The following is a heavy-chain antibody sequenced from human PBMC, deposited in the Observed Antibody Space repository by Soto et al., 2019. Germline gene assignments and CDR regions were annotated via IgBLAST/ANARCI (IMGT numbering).Heavy chain of an antibody. D-gene: IGHD2-2*01. Sequence: QPGGSLRLSCAASGFTFTSHAMHWVRQTPGKGLEWVAAISYDETDKKYASSVKVRSTVSRDNVKNTLSLEMNSLRPEDTAVYSCAKDSGYQLPDNYFYYRLDVWGQGTTVTVSS. CDR3: AKDSGYQLPDNYFYYRLDV. V-gene: IGHV3-30*18. CDR2: ISYDETDK. J-gene: IGHJ6*02. CDR1: GFTFTSHA.